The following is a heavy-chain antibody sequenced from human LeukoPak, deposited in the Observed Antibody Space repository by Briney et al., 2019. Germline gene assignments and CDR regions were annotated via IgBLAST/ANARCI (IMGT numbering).Heavy chain of an antibody. CDR1: GGSISSSSYY. J-gene: IGHJ4*02. V-gene: IGHV4-39*07. CDR2: IYYSGST. D-gene: IGHD2-2*01. Sequence: SETLSLTCTVSGGSISSSSYYWGWIRQPPGKGLEWIGSIYYSGSTYYNPSLKSRVTISVDTSKNQFSLKLSSVTAADTAVYYCAREGVLGYCSSTSCHVPLDYWGQGTLVTVSS. CDR3: AREGVLGYCSSTSCHVPLDY.